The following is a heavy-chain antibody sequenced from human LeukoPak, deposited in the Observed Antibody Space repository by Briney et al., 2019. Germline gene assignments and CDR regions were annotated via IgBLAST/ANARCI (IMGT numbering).Heavy chain of an antibody. Sequence: SETLSLTCTVSGGSISNYYWSWIRQPAGKGLEGIGRIYTSGTTHYNPSLKSRVTMSVDTSKNQFSLNVSSVTAADTAVYSCARGIDYWGRGTLVTVSS. V-gene: IGHV4-4*07. CDR2: IYTSGTT. CDR3: ARGIDY. J-gene: IGHJ4*02. CDR1: GGSISNYY.